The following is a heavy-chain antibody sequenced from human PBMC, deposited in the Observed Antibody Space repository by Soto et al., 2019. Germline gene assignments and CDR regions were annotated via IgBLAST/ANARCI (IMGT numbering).Heavy chain of an antibody. CDR2: INPNTGGT. CDR3: ARPPTRAAAPGTLTSDFDY. V-gene: IGHV1-2*02. J-gene: IGHJ4*02. D-gene: IGHD6-13*01. Sequence: ASVKVSCKXSGYTFTGYYMHWVRQAPGQGLEWMGWINPNTGGTNYAQKFQGRVTMTRDTSISTAYMELSRLRSDDTAVYYCARPPTRAAAPGTLTSDFDYWGQGTLVTVSS. CDR1: GYTFTGYY.